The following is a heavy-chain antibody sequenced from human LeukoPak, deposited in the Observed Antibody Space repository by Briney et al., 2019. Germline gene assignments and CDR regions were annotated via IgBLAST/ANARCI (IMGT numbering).Heavy chain of an antibody. Sequence: GASVKGSCKASGYTFSNYGISWVRQAPGQGLEWMGWISAYNGNTKYAQKFQGRVTLTTDTSTSTAYMELRSLRSDDTAVYYCARGLPPRRNYDSRGYYSYYFDYWGQGTLVTVSS. V-gene: IGHV1-18*01. CDR2: ISAYNGNT. J-gene: IGHJ4*02. D-gene: IGHD3-22*01. CDR3: ARGLPPRRNYDSRGYYSYYFDY. CDR1: GYTFSNYG.